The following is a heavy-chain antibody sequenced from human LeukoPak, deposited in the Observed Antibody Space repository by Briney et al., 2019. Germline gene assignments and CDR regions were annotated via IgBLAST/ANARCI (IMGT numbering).Heavy chain of an antibody. D-gene: IGHD6-13*01. Sequence: PSETLSLTCTVSGGSISSSSYYWGWIRQPPGKGLEWIGSNYYSGSTYYNPSLKSRVTISVDTSKNQFSLKLSSVTAADTAAYYCARLALSVAAAGTKTDYWGQGTLVTVSS. CDR3: ARLALSVAAAGTKTDY. J-gene: IGHJ4*02. CDR1: GGSISSSSYY. CDR2: NYYSGST. V-gene: IGHV4-39*01.